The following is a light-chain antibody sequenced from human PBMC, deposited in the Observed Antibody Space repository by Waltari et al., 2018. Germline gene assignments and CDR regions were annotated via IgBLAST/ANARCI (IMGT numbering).Light chain of an antibody. J-gene: IGKJ2*01. CDR3: QQYDNLLMYT. CDR2: DAS. V-gene: IGKV1-33*01. CDR1: QDISNY. Sequence: DIQMTQSPSSLSASVGDRVTITCQASQDISNYLNWYQQKSGKAPKLLIYDASNLETGVPSRFSGSGSGTDFTFTISSLQPEDIATYYCQQYDNLLMYTFGQGTKLEIK.